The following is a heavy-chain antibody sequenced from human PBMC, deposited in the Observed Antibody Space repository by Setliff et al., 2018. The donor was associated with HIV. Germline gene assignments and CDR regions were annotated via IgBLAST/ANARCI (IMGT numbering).Heavy chain of an antibody. CDR1: GGSFSGYY. J-gene: IGHJ4*02. CDR2: INHRGDT. Sequence: SETLSLTCAVYGGSFSGYYWTWIRQPPGKGLEWIGDINHRGDTNYNPSLKSRVTISVDTSKNQFSLKLTSVTAADTAVYYCVTSSSWSSRLNFWGPGMLVTVSS. CDR3: VTSSSWSSRLNF. D-gene: IGHD2-2*01. V-gene: IGHV4-34*01.